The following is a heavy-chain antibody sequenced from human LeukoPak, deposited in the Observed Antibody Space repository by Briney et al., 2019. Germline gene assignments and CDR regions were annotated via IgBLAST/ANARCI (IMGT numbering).Heavy chain of an antibody. V-gene: IGHV3-7*01. J-gene: IGHJ4*02. CDR2: INQGGSVK. CDR1: GFTFRSYW. D-gene: IGHD5-12*01. CDR3: ARVGYSGWNLEY. Sequence: PGGSLRLSCAASGFTFRSYWMSWVRQAPGKGLEWVANINQGGSVKYYVDSVKGRFTISRDDAKNSLYVQMNSLRDEDTAVYYCARVGYSGWNLEYWGQGTLVTASS.